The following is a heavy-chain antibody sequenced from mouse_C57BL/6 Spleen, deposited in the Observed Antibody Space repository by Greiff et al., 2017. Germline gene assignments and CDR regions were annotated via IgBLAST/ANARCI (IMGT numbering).Heavy chain of an antibody. V-gene: IGHV1-26*01. CDR3: ARVDYYFDY. CDR2: INPNNGGT. CDR1: GYTFTDYY. Sequence: VQLQQSGPELVKPGASVKISCKASGYTFTDYYMNWVKQSHGKSLEWIGDINPNNGGTSYNQKFKGKATLTVDKSSSTAYMELRSLTSEDSAVYYCARVDYYFDYWGQGTTLTVSS. J-gene: IGHJ2*01.